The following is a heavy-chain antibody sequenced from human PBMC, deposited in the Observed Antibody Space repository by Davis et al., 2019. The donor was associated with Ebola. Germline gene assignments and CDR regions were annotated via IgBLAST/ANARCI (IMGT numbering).Heavy chain of an antibody. V-gene: IGHV3-15*05. CDR2: IKSKISGGTI. J-gene: IGHJ3*02. D-gene: IGHD1-1*01. CDR3: MSRGLVSATDEAFDI. Sequence: GESLKISCVASGFSFTTAWMSWVRQAPGKGLEWVGRIKSKISGGTINYAAPVKGRFTISRDDSENKLYLQMNSLKNDDTGAYYCMSRGLVSATDEAFDIWGQGTVVTVSS. CDR1: GFSFTTAW.